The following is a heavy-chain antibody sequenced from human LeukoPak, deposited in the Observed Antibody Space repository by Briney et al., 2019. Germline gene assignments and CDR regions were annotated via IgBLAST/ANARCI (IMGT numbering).Heavy chain of an antibody. CDR2: INHSGST. J-gene: IGHJ4*02. V-gene: IGHV4-34*01. Sequence: SETLSLTCTVSGGSFSGYYWSWIRQPPGKGLEWIGEINHSGSTNYNPSLKSRVTISVDTSKNQFSLKLSSVTAADTAVYYCARFYGSLFCDYWGQGTLVTVSS. D-gene: IGHD2/OR15-2a*01. CDR3: ARFYGSLFCDY. CDR1: GGSFSGYY.